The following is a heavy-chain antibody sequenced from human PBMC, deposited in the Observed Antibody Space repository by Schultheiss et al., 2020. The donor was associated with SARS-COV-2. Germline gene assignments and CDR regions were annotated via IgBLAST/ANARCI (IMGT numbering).Heavy chain of an antibody. D-gene: IGHD4-23*01. CDR3: ARRDYGGNSDCFDY. CDR2: INHSGST. J-gene: IGHJ4*02. CDR1: GGSFSGYY. Sequence: SQTLSLTCAVYGGSFSGYYWSWIRQPPGKGLEWIWEINHSGSTNYNPSLKSRVTISVDTSKNQFSLKLSSVTAADTAVYYCARRDYGGNSDCFDYWGQGTLVTVSS. V-gene: IGHV4-34*01.